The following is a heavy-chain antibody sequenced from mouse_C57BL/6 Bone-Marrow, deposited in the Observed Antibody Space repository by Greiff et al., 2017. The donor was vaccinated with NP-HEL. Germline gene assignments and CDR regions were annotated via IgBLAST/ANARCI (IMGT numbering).Heavy chain of an antibody. CDR3: ARWPIYYDYGGAMDY. CDR2: INPGSGGT. J-gene: IGHJ4*01. CDR1: GYAFTNYL. D-gene: IGHD2-4*01. Sequence: VQLQQSGAELVRPGTSVKVSCKASGYAFTNYLIEWVKQRPGQGLEWIGVINPGSGGTNYNEKFKGKATLTADQSSSTAYMPLSSLTSEDSAVYFCARWPIYYDYGGAMDYWGQGTSVTVSS. V-gene: IGHV1-54*01.